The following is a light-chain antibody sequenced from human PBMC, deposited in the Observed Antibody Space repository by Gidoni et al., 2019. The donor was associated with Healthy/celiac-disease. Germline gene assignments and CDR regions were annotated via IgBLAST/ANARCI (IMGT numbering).Light chain of an antibody. CDR3: GTWDSSLSAAYV. J-gene: IGLJ1*01. V-gene: IGLV1-51*01. CDR1: SSNIGNNY. CDR2: DNN. Sequence: QSVLTQPPSVSAAPGQKVTIPCSGSSSNIGNNYVSWYQQLPGTAPKLLIYDNNKRPSGIPDRFSGSKSGTSATLGITGLQTGDEADYYCGTWDSSLSAAYVFGTGTKVTVL.